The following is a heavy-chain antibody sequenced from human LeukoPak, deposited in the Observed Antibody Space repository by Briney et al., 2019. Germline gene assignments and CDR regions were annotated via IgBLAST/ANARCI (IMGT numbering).Heavy chain of an antibody. CDR1: GYTFTSYY. V-gene: IGHV1-46*01. D-gene: IGHD2-2*01. J-gene: IGHJ4*02. CDR2: INPTGGST. CDR3: ARGRGYCSTTSCYEVY. Sequence: ASVKVSCKASGYTFTSYYMHWVRQAPGQGLERMGLINPTGGSTGYAQKFQGRVTMTRDMSTSTDYMELSSLRSEDTAIYYCARGRGYCSTTSCYEVYWGQGTLVTVSS.